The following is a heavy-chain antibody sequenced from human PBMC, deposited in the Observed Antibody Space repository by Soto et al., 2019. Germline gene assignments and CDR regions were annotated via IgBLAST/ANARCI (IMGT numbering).Heavy chain of an antibody. CDR1: GGSISSGDYY. CDR3: ASNYDYVWGSYRYTSDY. J-gene: IGHJ4*02. CDR2: IYYSGST. Sequence: QVQLQESGPGLVKPSQTLSLTCTVSGGSISSGDYYWSWIRQPPGKGLEWIGYIYYSGSTYYNPSLKSRVTISVDPSKNQFSLKLSSVTAADTAVYYCASNYDYVWGSYRYTSDYWGQGTLVTVSS. V-gene: IGHV4-30-4*01. D-gene: IGHD3-16*02.